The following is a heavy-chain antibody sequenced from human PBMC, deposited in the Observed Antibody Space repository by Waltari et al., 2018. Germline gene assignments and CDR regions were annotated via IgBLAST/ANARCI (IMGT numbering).Heavy chain of an antibody. CDR3: ARGYGAYCGEDCSDPFDI. J-gene: IGHJ3*02. CDR2: IFNSATT. D-gene: IGHD2-21*01. CDR1: GDPIRGHY. Sequence: QVQLQESGPGLVEPSETLSLTCPVSGDPIRGHYWSWIRQPPGKGLEWIGYIFNSATTNYNPSLKSRVTISADMSKNQLALRLTSMTAADTAVYYCARGYGAYCGEDCSDPFDIWGRGTMVTVSS. V-gene: IGHV4-59*11.